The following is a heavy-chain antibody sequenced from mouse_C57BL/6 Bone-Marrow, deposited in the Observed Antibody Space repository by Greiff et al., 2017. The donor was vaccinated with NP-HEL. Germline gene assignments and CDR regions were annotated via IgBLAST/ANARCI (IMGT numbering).Heavy chain of an antibody. V-gene: IGHV5-4*01. J-gene: IGHJ2*01. CDR3: ARDHLYYFDY. CDR2: ISDGGSYT. D-gene: IGHD6-1*01. CDR1: GFTFSSYA. Sequence: EVHLVESGGGLVKPGGSLKLSCAASGFTFSSYAMSWVRQTPEKRLEWVATISDGGSYTYYPDNVKGRFTISRDNAKNHLYLQMSHLKSEDTAMYYCARDHLYYFDYWGQGTTLTVSS.